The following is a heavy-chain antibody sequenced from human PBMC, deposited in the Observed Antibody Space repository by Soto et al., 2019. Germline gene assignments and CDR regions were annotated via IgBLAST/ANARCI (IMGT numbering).Heavy chain of an antibody. CDR1: GYSFTSYW. CDR2: IYPGDSDT. V-gene: IGHV5-51*01. Sequence: GESLKISCKGSGYSFTSYWIGWVRQMPGKGLECMGIIYPGDSDTGYSPSFQGQVTISADKSISTAYLQWSSLKASDTAMYYCARGYCSGGSCYRTGFDPWGQGTLVTVSS. CDR3: ARGYCSGGSCYRTGFDP. D-gene: IGHD2-15*01. J-gene: IGHJ5*02.